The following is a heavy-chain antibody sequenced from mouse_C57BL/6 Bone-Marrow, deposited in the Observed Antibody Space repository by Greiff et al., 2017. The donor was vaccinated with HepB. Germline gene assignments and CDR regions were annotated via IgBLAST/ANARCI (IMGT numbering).Heavy chain of an antibody. CDR1: GYTFTSYW. V-gene: IGHV1-62-3*01. J-gene: IGHJ2*01. CDR3: ARSGRGGYDKDY. D-gene: IGHD2-2*01. Sequence: QVQLQQPGAELVKPGASVKLSCKASGYTFTSYWMHWVKQRPGRGLEWIGRIDPNSGGTKYNEKFKGKATLTADTSSSTAYMQLSSLTSEDSAVYYCARSGRGGYDKDYWGQGTTLTVSS. CDR2: IDPNSGGT.